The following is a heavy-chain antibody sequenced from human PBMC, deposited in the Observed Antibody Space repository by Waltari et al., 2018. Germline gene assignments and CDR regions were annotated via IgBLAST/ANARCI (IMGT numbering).Heavy chain of an antibody. V-gene: IGHV1-18*04. CDR3: ARPWRGYKIDFDY. CDR2: ISAYNGNT. Sequence: QVQLVQSGAEVKKPGASVKVYCKASGYTFTGYYMHWVRQAPGPGLEWMGWISAYNGNTNDAQKLQGRFTMTTDTSTSTAYMELRSLRSDDTAVYYCARPWRGYKIDFDYWGQGTLVTVSS. D-gene: IGHD3-3*01. CDR1: GYTFTGYY. J-gene: IGHJ4*02.